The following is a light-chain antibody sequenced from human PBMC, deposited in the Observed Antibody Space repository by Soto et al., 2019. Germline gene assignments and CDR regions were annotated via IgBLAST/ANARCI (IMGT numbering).Light chain of an antibody. CDR1: QIVSSSY. CDR2: GAS. V-gene: IGKV3-20*01. J-gene: IGKJ4*01. Sequence: EIVLTQSPGTLSLSPGERATLSCRASQIVSSSYLAWYQQKLGQAPRLLIYGASNRATGIPDRFSGSESGTDFTLTISRLEPEDYAVYYCQHYGSSPLTFGGRTKLEIK. CDR3: QHYGSSPLT.